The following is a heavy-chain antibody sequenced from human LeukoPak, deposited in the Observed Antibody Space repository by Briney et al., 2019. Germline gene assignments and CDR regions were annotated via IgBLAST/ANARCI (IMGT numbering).Heavy chain of an antibody. CDR3: ATRYYYGSGSHGMDV. D-gene: IGHD3-10*01. Sequence: PSETLSLTCAVSGGSISSGGYSWSWIRQPPGKGLEWIGYIYHSGSTYYNPSLKSRVTISVDRSKNQFSLKLSSVTAADTAVYYCATRYYYGSGSHGMDVWGQGTTVTVSS. CDR2: IYHSGST. CDR1: GGSISSGGYS. J-gene: IGHJ6*02. V-gene: IGHV4-30-2*01.